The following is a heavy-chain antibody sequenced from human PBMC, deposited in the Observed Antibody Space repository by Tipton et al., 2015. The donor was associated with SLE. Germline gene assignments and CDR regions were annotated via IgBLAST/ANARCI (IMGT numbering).Heavy chain of an antibody. CDR3: AKDPGSGWTFDY. CDR1: GFTFSSYG. V-gene: IGHV3-33*06. J-gene: IGHJ4*02. CDR2: IWYDGSNK. D-gene: IGHD6-19*01. Sequence: SGFTFSSYGMHWVRQAPGKGLEWVAVIWYDGSNKYYADSVKGRFTISRDNSKNTLYLQMNSLRAEDTAVYYCAKDPGSGWTFDYWGQGTLVTVSS.